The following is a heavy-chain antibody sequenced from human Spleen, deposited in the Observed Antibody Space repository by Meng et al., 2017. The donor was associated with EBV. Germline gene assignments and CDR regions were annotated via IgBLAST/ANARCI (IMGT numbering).Heavy chain of an antibody. V-gene: IGHV4-30-2*01. CDR3: AGGPTAMVTYFDY. J-gene: IGHJ4*02. CDR1: GVSISSCGYS. CDR2: MHHSGST. Sequence: LQPQGPLLVLGQPSRNRAPSCTVSGVSISSCGYSCSWIRQPPGKGLGWIGYMHHSGSTYNNPSLKSRVTISVDRSKNQFSLKLSSVTAADTAVYYCAGGPTAMVTYFDYWGQGTLVTVSS. D-gene: IGHD5-18*01.